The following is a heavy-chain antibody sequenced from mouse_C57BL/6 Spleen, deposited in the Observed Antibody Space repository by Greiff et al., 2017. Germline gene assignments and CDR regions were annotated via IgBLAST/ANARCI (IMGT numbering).Heavy chain of an antibody. CDR2: ISDGGSYT. CDR3: ARDAMDY. CDR1: GFTFSSYA. J-gene: IGHJ4*01. V-gene: IGHV5-4*01. Sequence: EVMLVESGGGLVKPGGSLKLSCAASGFTFSSYAMSWVRQTPEKRLEWVATISDGGSYTYYPDNVKGRFTISRDNAKNNLYLQMSHLKSEDTAMYYCARDAMDYWGQGTSVTASS.